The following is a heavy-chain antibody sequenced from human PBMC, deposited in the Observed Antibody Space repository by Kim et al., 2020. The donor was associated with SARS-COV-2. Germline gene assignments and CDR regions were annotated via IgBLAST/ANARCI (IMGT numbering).Heavy chain of an antibody. V-gene: IGHV4-59*01. CDR3: ASAPYDSSGYYY. Sequence: NYIPSLKSRVTISVDTSKNHFSLKLSSVTAADTAVYYCASAPYDSSGYYYWGQGTLVTVSS. J-gene: IGHJ4*02. D-gene: IGHD3-22*01.